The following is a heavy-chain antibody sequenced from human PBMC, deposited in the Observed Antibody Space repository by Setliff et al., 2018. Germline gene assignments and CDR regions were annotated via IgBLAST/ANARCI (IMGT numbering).Heavy chain of an antibody. CDR3: ARDFGTGTTFDP. D-gene: IGHD1-7*01. J-gene: IGHJ5*02. V-gene: IGHV4-34*01. CDR1: GGTFTYYY. CDR2: ITHTGTTASA. Sequence: SETLSLTCAASGGTFTYYYWTWIRQSPAKGLEWIEEITHTGTTASANYNPSLKSRVTISVDTSKNQFSLKLSSVTAADTAVYYCARDFGTGTTFDPWGQGTLVTVSS.